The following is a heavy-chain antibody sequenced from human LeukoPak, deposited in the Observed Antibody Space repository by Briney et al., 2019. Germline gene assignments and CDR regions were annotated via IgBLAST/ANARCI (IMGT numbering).Heavy chain of an antibody. J-gene: IGHJ4*02. V-gene: IGHV3-23*01. CDR3: AIDPNWGIHY. CDR1: GFTFSTYT. Sequence: PGGSLRLSCAASGFTFSTYTMFWVRQPPGKGLEWVSIIGGSGGSIHYADSVKGRFTISRDNSKNTLYLQMNSLRVEDTAVYYCAIDPNWGIHYWGQGVLVTVSS. D-gene: IGHD7-27*01. CDR2: IGGSGGSI.